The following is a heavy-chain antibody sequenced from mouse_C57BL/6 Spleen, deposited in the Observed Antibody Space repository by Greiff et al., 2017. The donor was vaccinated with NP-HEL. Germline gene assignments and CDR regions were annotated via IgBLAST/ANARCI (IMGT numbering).Heavy chain of an antibody. V-gene: IGHV1-82*01. J-gene: IGHJ2*01. D-gene: IGHD1-1*01. CDR1: GYAFSSSW. CDR2: IYPGDGDT. Sequence: QVQLQQSGPELVKPGASVKISCKASGYAFSSSWMNWVKQRPGKGLEWIGRIYPGDGDTNYNGKFKGKATLTADKSSSTAYMQLSSLTSEDSAVYFCARGGSSNPYFDYWGQGTTLTVSS. CDR3: ARGGSSNPYFDY.